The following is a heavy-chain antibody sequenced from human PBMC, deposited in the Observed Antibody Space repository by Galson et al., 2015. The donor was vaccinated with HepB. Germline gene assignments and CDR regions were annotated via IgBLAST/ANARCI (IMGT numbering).Heavy chain of an antibody. CDR2: VHASNGHT. J-gene: IGHJ3*02. V-gene: IGHV1-18*04. CDR3: ARGDVVVVTGDIHAFDI. CDR1: TYISTDYG. Sequence: SVKVSCKASTYISTDYGISWVRQAPGQGLEWMGWVHASNGHTNYAKRLQGRVTMTIDTSTSTAYMELRSLTFDYTAVYFCARGDVVVVTGDIHAFDIWGQGTMVTVSS. D-gene: IGHD2-2*01.